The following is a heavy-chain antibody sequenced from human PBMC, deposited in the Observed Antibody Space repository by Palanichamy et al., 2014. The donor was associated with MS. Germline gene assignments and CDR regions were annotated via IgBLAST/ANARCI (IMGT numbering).Heavy chain of an antibody. CDR2: ISYDGSNK. CDR1: GFTFNSYA. Sequence: QVQLVESGGGVVQPGRSLRLSCVASGFTFNSYATHWVRQAPGKGLEWVAVISYDGSNKYYADSVKGRFTISRDNSKNTLYLQMNSLRAEDMAVYYCAREGPPSDRWKNDYWGQGTLVTVSS. D-gene: IGHD1-1*01. V-gene: IGHV3-30*04. J-gene: IGHJ4*02. CDR3: AREGPPSDRWKNDY.